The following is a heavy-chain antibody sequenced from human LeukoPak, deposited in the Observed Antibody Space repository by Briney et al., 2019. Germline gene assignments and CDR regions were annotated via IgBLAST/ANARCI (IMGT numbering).Heavy chain of an antibody. CDR1: GFTFSSYS. CDR2: ISSSSSYI. D-gene: IGHD6-6*01. Sequence: PGGSLRLSCAASGFTFSSYSMNWVRQAPGKGLEWVSSISSSSSYIYYAESVKGRFTISRDNAKNSLYLQMNSLRAEDTAVYYCARDIVEYSSSTTHFDYWGQGTLVTVSS. J-gene: IGHJ4*02. V-gene: IGHV3-21*01. CDR3: ARDIVEYSSSTTHFDY.